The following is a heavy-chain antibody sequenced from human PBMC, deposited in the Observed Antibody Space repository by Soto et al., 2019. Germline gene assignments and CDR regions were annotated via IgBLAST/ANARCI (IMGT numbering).Heavy chain of an antibody. J-gene: IGHJ4*02. D-gene: IGHD2-2*02. Sequence: SGGSLRLSCAASGFTFSSYGMNWVRQAPGKGLEWVSVISASGGSTYYADSVKGRFTVSRDNSRNTLYLQMNSLRAEDAAVYYCAKKDPGTILDYWGQGTLVTVSS. V-gene: IGHV3-23*01. CDR3: AKKDPGTILDY. CDR2: ISASGGST. CDR1: GFTFSSYG.